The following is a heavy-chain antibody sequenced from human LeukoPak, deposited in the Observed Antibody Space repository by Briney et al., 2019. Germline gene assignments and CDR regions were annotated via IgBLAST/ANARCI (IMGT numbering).Heavy chain of an antibody. V-gene: IGHV1-18*01. CDR1: GYTFTSYG. J-gene: IGHJ5*02. CDR3: ARDPDTNWFDP. CDR2: FSAYNGNT. Sequence: ASVKVSCKASGYTFTSYGISWVRQAPGQGLEWMGWFSAYNGNTNYAQKLQGRVTMTTGTSTSTAYMELRSLRSDDTAVYYCARDPDTNWFDPWGQGTLVTVSS.